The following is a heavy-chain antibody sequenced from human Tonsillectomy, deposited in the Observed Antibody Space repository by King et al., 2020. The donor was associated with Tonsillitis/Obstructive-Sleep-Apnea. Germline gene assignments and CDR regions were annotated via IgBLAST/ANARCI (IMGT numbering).Heavy chain of an antibody. CDR3: ARVRCSSTSCHLLVDY. V-gene: IGHV3-11*05. J-gene: IGHJ4*02. Sequence: QLVQSGGGLVKPGGSLRLSCAASGFTFSDYFMTWIRQAPGKGLEWVSYISSGSGYTKYADSVKGRFTISRDNAKNSLYLQLSSLRAEDTAVYYCARVRCSSTSCHLLVDYWGQGTLVTVSS. CDR1: GFTFSDYF. CDR2: ISSGSGYT. D-gene: IGHD2-2*01.